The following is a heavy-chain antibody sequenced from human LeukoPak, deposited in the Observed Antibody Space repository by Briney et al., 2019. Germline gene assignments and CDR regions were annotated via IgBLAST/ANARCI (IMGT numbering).Heavy chain of an antibody. CDR3: ARAAPYYYYMDV. V-gene: IGHV1-69*05. J-gene: IGHJ6*03. CDR1: GGTFSSYA. Sequence: ASVKVSCKASGGTFSSYAISWVRQAPGQGLEWMGGIIPIFGTANYAQKFQGSVTITTDESTSTAYMELSSLRSEDTAVYYCARAAPYYYYMDVWGKGTTVTVSS. CDR2: IIPIFGTA.